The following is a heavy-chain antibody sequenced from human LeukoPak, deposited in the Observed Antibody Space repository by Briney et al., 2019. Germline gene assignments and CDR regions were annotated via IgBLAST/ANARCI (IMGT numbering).Heavy chain of an antibody. CDR2: IYTSGST. D-gene: IGHD1/OR15-1a*01. Sequence: SETLSLTCTVSGGSISSGDYYWSWIRQPAGKGLEWIGRIYTSGSTNYNPSLKSRITISVDTSKNQFFLKLRSVTAADTAVYYCARGNNPISSLDYWGQGTLVTASS. CDR1: GGSISSGDYY. V-gene: IGHV4-61*02. CDR3: ARGNNPISSLDY. J-gene: IGHJ4*02.